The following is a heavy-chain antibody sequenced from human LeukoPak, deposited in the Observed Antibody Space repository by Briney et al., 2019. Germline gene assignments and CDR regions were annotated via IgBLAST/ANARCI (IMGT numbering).Heavy chain of an antibody. V-gene: IGHV3-21*01. CDR2: ISSSSSYI. D-gene: IGHD2-2*01. J-gene: IGHJ6*02. CDR3: ARVGRGIVVVPAAPGTDYGMDV. Sequence: TGGSLRLSCAASGFTFSSYSMNWVRQAPGKGLEWVSSISSSSSYIYYADSVKGRFTISRDNAKNSLYLQMNSLRAEDTAVYYCARVGRGIVVVPAAPGTDYGMDVWGQGTTVTVSS. CDR1: GFTFSSYS.